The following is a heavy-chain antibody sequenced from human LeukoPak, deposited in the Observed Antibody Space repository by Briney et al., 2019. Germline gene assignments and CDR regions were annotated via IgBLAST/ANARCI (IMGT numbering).Heavy chain of an antibody. CDR2: IYYSGRT. CDR1: GGSISSYY. V-gene: IGHV4-59*01. Sequence: SETLSLTCTVSGGSISSYYWSWIRQPPGKGLEWIGYIYYSGRTNYNASLKSRVTISVDTCKSQFSLKLSSVTAADTAVYYCAREYTEVFDYWGQGTLLTVSA. J-gene: IGHJ4*02. D-gene: IGHD1-1*01. CDR3: AREYTEVFDY.